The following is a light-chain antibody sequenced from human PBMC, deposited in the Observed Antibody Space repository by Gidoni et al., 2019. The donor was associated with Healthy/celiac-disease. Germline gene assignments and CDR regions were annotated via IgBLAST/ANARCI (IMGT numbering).Light chain of an antibody. CDR2: KDS. Sequence: SYELTQPPSVSVSPGQTASITYSGDALPKQYAYWYQQKTGQAPVLVIYKDSERPSGIPERFSGPSSGTTVTLTISGVQAEDEADYYCQSADSSGTYHVVFGGGTKLTVL. V-gene: IGLV3-25*03. J-gene: IGLJ2*01. CDR3: QSADSSGTYHVV. CDR1: ALPKQY.